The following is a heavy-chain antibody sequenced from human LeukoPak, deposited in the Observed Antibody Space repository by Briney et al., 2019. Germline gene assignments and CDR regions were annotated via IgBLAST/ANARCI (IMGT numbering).Heavy chain of an antibody. D-gene: IGHD3-10*01. V-gene: IGHV3-33*01. Sequence: GGSLRLSCAASGFTFSSYGMHWVRQAPGKGLEGGAVIWYDESNKYYADSVKGRFTISRDNSKNTLYLQMNSLRAEDTAVYYCARPVSGHDAFDIWGQGTMVTVSS. CDR3: ARPVSGHDAFDI. CDR1: GFTFSSYG. J-gene: IGHJ3*02. CDR2: IWYDESNK.